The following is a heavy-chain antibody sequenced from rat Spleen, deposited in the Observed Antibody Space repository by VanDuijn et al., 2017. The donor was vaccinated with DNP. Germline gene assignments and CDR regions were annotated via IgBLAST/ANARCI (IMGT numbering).Heavy chain of an antibody. J-gene: IGHJ2*01. V-gene: IGHV5-22*01. Sequence: EVQLVESGGGLVQPGRSLKLSCAASGFTFSDYYMAWVRQAPTKGLEWVAYISYDGGSTYNGDSVKGRFTISRDNARSTLYLQMNSLRSEDTATYYCARHRDNYFDYWGQGVMVTVSS. CDR1: GFTFSDYY. CDR2: ISYDGGST. CDR3: ARHRDNYFDY.